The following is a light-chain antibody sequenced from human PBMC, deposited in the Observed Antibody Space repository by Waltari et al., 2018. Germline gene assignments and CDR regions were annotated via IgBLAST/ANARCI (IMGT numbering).Light chain of an antibody. J-gene: IGLJ2*01. CDR2: DTN. V-gene: IGLV1-51*01. Sequence: QSVLTQPPSVSAAPGQKVTISCSGSRPNIGKNFVSWYQQFPGTAPKLLIYDTNKRPSGIPDRFSGSKSGTSATLDITGLQTGDEADYYCGTWDSGLSVSVVFGGGTKLTVL. CDR1: RPNIGKNF. CDR3: GTWDSGLSVSVV.